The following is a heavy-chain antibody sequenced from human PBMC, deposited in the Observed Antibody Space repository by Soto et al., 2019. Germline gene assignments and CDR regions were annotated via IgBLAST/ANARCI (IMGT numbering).Heavy chain of an antibody. J-gene: IGHJ4*02. CDR3: ARDRSPYYYDSSGYPHY. Sequence: ASVKVSCKASGDTFTNYGFSWVRQAPGQGLEWMGWISVYSGNTNYAQNVQGRVTMTTDTSTSTAYMELRSLRSDDTAVYYCARDRSPYYYDSSGYPHYWGQGTLVTVSS. CDR2: ISVYSGNT. V-gene: IGHV1-18*01. D-gene: IGHD3-22*01. CDR1: GDTFTNYG.